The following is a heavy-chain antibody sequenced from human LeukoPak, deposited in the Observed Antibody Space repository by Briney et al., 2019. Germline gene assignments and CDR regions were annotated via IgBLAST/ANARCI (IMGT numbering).Heavy chain of an antibody. CDR3: ARDQFYAFDI. J-gene: IGHJ3*02. CDR1: GFTFSSYA. V-gene: IGHV3-23*01. Sequence: GGSLRLSCAASGFTFSSYAMSWVRQAPGKGLEWVSAISGSGGSTYYADSVKGRFTISRDNAKNSLYLQMNSLRDEDTAVYYCARDQFYAFDIWGQGTMVTVSS. CDR2: ISGSGGST.